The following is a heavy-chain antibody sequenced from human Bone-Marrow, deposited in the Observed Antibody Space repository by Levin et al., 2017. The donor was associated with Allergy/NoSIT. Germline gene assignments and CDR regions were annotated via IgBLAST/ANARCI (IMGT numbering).Heavy chain of an antibody. J-gene: IGHJ4*02. Sequence: NPSETLSLTCAVSGYSISSGCYWGWIRQPPEKGLEWIASISHSGSTFYSPSLKSRVTISLDTSKNQFSLELSSVTAADTAVFYCAREFRSGDPFDSWGQGTLVTVSS. D-gene: IGHD1-26*01. CDR3: AREFRSGDPFDS. CDR2: ISHSGST. CDR1: GYSISSGCY. V-gene: IGHV4-38-2*02.